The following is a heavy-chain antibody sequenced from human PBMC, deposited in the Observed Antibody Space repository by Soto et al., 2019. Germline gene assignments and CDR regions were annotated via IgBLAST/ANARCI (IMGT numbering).Heavy chain of an antibody. J-gene: IGHJ6*02. Sequence: SQTLSLTCAISGDSVSSNSAAWNWIRQSPSRGLEWLGRTYYRSKWYNDYAVSVKSRITINPDTSKNQFSLQLNSVTPEDTAVYYCAAGYYGSGSYRGAYYYYGMDVWGQGTTVTVSS. V-gene: IGHV6-1*01. CDR2: TYYRSKWYN. D-gene: IGHD3-10*01. CDR3: AAGYYGSGSYRGAYYYYGMDV. CDR1: GDSVSSNSAA.